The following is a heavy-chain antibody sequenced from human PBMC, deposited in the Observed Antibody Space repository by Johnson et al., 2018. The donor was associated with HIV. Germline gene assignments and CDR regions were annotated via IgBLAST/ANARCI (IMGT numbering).Heavy chain of an antibody. D-gene: IGHD4-17*01. Sequence: QVQLVESGGGVVQPGRSLRLSCAASGFTFSSYAMHWVRQAPGKGLEWVAVISYDGSNKYYADSVKGRFTISRDNSKNTLYLQMNSLRAEDTAVYYCARGEDGVDAFEVWGQGTMVTVAS. J-gene: IGHJ3*01. V-gene: IGHV3-30-3*01. CDR2: ISYDGSNK. CDR1: GFTFSSYA. CDR3: ARGEDGVDAFEV.